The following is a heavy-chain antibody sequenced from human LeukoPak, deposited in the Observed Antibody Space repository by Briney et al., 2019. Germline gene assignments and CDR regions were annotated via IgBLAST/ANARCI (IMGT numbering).Heavy chain of an antibody. CDR2: INPNSGGT. J-gene: IGHJ4*02. V-gene: IGHV1-2*02. CDR1: GYTFTGYY. Sequence: ASVKVSCKASGYTFTGYYMHWVRQAPGQGLEWMGWINPNSGGTNYAQNFQGRVTMTRDTSISTAYMELSRLRSDDTAVYYCARDGLYLKIPFDYWGQGTLVTVSS. D-gene: IGHD2-8*01. CDR3: ARDGLYLKIPFDY.